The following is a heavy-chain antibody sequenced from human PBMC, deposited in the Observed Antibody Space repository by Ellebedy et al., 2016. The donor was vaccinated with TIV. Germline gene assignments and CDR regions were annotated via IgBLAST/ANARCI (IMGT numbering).Heavy chain of an antibody. CDR2: INQDGSQK. Sequence: GESLKISCAVSGFSFSSYWMSWVRQAPGKGLEWVANINQDGSQKYYVDSVKGRFTISRDSAKNSLYLQMNSLRVDDAAMYYCATDGSYGDYLSPTHAFEIWGQGTMLIVSS. CDR3: ATDGSYGDYLSPTHAFEI. CDR1: GFSFSSYW. V-gene: IGHV3-7*01. J-gene: IGHJ3*02. D-gene: IGHD1-26*01.